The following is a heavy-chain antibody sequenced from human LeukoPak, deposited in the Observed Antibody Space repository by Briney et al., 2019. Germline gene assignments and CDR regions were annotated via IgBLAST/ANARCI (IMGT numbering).Heavy chain of an antibody. CDR2: IYHSGST. V-gene: IGHV4-4*02. CDR1: GGSISSSNW. Sequence: SETLSLTCAVSGGSISSSNWWSWVRQPPGKGLEWIGEIYHSGSTNYSPSLKSRVTISIDKSKNQFSLKLSSVTAADTAVYYCARSGGYGDYGRFDYWGQGTLVTVSS. CDR3: ARSGGYGDYGRFDY. J-gene: IGHJ4*02. D-gene: IGHD4-17*01.